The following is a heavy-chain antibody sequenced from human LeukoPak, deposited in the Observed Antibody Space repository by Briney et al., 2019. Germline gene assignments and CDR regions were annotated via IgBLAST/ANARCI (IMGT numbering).Heavy chain of an antibody. V-gene: IGHV4-34*01. Sequence: SGTLSLTCAVYGGSFSGYYWSWIRQPPGKGREWIGEINHSGSTNYNPSLKSRVTISVDTSKNQFSLKLSSVTAANTGVYYWARGSSSSWWEFDPWGQGTLVTVSS. D-gene: IGHD6-13*01. J-gene: IGHJ5*02. CDR3: ARGSSSSWWEFDP. CDR2: INHSGST. CDR1: GGSFSGYY.